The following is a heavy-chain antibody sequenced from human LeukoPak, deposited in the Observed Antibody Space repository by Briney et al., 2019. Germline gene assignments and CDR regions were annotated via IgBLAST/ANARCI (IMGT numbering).Heavy chain of an antibody. V-gene: IGHV3-49*03. Sequence: GGSLRLSCTASGFTFGDYAMSWFRQAPGKGLEWVGFIRSKAYGGTTEYAASVKGRFTISRDDSKSIAYLQMNSLKTEVTAVYYCTSSYQWEPSDYWGQGTLVTVSS. D-gene: IGHD1-26*01. J-gene: IGHJ4*02. CDR1: GFTFGDYA. CDR2: IRSKAYGGTT. CDR3: TSSYQWEPSDY.